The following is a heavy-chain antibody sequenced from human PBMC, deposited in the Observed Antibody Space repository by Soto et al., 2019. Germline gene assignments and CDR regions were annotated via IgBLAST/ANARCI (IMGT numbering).Heavy chain of an antibody. V-gene: IGHV1-2*04. D-gene: IGHD1-26*01. CDR2: INPNSGGT. Sequence: GASVTVSCKASGYTFTGYCMHWVRQAPGQGLEWMGWINPNSGGTNYAQKFKGWVTMTRDSSISTAYVEQSRLRSDDWAVYYCARSQIVGATSFDYWGQGTLVTVSS. CDR3: ARSQIVGATSFDY. J-gene: IGHJ4*02. CDR1: GYTFTGYC.